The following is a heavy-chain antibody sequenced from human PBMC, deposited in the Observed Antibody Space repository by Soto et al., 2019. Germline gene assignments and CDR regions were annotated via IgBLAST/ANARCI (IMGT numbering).Heavy chain of an antibody. CDR2: ISDDGSTA. CDR3: ARGPRVSSTGTGAH. D-gene: IGHD1-1*01. Sequence: PGESLKISCAVSGFTFSAYWVHWVRQVPGKGLTWVSRISDDGSTATYADSVKGRFVISRDNAKNSLYLEMNTLRVDDSGLYYCARGPRVSSTGTGAHWGRGTLVTVSS. J-gene: IGHJ4*02. V-gene: IGHV3-74*01. CDR1: GFTFSAYW.